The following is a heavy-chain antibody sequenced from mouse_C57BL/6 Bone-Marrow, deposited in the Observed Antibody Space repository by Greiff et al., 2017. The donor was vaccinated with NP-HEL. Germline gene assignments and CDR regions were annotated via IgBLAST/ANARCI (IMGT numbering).Heavy chain of an antibody. Sequence: EVKVVESGGGLVKPGGSLKLSCAASGFTFSDYGMHWVRQAPEKGLEWVAYISSGSSTIYYADTVKGRFTISRDNAKNTVFLQMTSLRSEDTAMYYCARRYRGLYYYAMDYWGQGTSVTVSS. CDR2: ISSGSSTI. CDR3: ARRYRGLYYYAMDY. D-gene: IGHD2-12*01. CDR1: GFTFSDYG. J-gene: IGHJ4*01. V-gene: IGHV5-17*01.